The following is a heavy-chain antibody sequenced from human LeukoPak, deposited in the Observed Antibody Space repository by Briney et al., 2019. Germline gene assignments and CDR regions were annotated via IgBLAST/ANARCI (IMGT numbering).Heavy chain of an antibody. J-gene: IGHJ4*02. D-gene: IGHD3-22*01. CDR3: EAASNDRSGYYLAY. CDR1: GFTFTSSA. CDR2: IVVGSGNT. Sequence: SVKVSCKTSGFTFTSSAMQWVRQARGQRLEWIGWIVVGSGNTNYAQKFQERVTITRDMSTSTAYMELSSLRSEDTAVYDCEAASNDRSGYYLAYWGQGTLVTVSS. V-gene: IGHV1-58*02.